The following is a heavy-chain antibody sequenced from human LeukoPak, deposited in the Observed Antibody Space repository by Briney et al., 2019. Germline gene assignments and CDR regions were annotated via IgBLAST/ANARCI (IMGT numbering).Heavy chain of an antibody. CDR2: ISGSGGST. Sequence: GGSLRLSCAASGFTFSGYAMNWVRQAPGKGLEWVSGISGSGGSTYYVDSVKGRFTISRDNSKNTLYLQMNSLSAEDTAVYYCAKNNSWVITMVRGDPDRDYWGQGTLVTVSS. CDR1: GFTFSGYA. V-gene: IGHV3-23*01. CDR3: AKNNSWVITMVRGDPDRDY. J-gene: IGHJ4*02. D-gene: IGHD3-10*01.